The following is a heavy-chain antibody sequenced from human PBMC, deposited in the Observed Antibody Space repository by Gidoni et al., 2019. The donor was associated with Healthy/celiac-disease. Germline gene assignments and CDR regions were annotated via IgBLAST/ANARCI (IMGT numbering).Heavy chain of an antibody. J-gene: IGHJ1*01. CDR2: ISGSGGST. Sequence: EVQLLASGGGLVQPGGSLRLSCAASGFPFSSNAMSWVRPAPGKGVEWVSAISGSGGSTYDADSVKGRFTISRDNSKNTLYLQMNSLRAEDTAVYYCARHSSSWYLGYFQHWGQGTLVTVSS. CDR3: ARHSSSWYLGYFQH. V-gene: IGHV3-23*01. D-gene: IGHD6-13*01. CDR1: GFPFSSNA.